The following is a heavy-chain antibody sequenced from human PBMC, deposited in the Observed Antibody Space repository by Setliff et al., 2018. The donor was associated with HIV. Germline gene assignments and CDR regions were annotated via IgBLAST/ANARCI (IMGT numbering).Heavy chain of an antibody. CDR2: IHTSGNT. CDR1: GGSISSGDYY. J-gene: IGHJ4*01. Sequence: SETLSLTCTVSGGSISSGDYYWTWIRQPAGKGLQWIGRIHTSGNTNYNPSLKSRVTISIDTSENLFSLKLSGVTAADTAIYYCARQVGEGKWYLDSWGHGTLVTVSS. CDR3: ARQVGEGKWYLDS. D-gene: IGHD1-26*01. V-gene: IGHV4-61*02.